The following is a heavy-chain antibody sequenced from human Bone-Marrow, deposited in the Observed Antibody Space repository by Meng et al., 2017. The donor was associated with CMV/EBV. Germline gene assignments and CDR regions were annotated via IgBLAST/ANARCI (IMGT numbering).Heavy chain of an antibody. Sequence: GESLKISCAASGFTFSSYAMHWVRQAPGKGLEWVANIRFDGTNKYHADSVKGRFTISRDNSKNTLYLQMNSLRAEDTAVYYCAKRGDSSGTYAMDVWGQGTTVTFSS. CDR3: AKRGDSSGTYAMDV. V-gene: IGHV3-30*02. CDR1: GFTFSSYA. CDR2: IRFDGTNK. J-gene: IGHJ6*02. D-gene: IGHD3-22*01.